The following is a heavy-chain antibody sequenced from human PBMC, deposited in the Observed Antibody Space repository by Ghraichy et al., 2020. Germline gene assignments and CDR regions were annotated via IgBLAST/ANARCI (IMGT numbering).Heavy chain of an antibody. Sequence: GGSLRLSCAASGFTFYSYAMSWVRQAPGKGLEWVSSISRSGTSTYFADSVKGRFTISRDNSKSTLNLQMNSLRAEDTAVYYCAKDRREGGATPSEFDMWGQGTMVTVSS. CDR3: AKDRREGGATPSEFDM. J-gene: IGHJ3*02. D-gene: IGHD1-26*01. CDR2: ISRSGTST. V-gene: IGHV3-23*01. CDR1: GFTFYSYA.